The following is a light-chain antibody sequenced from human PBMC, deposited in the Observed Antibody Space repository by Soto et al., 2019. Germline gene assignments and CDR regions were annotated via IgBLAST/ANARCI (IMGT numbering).Light chain of an antibody. CDR3: QQSYRTPLT. CDR1: QNINSH. J-gene: IGKJ4*01. V-gene: IGKV1-39*01. CDR2: AAS. Sequence: DIPMTQSPLSLSASVGDRVTITCRASQNINSHLNWYQQKPGKVPNLLIYAASSLQSGVPARFNGGGSGTYFTLTISSLQPEDFATYYCQQSYRTPLTFGGGTKVEI.